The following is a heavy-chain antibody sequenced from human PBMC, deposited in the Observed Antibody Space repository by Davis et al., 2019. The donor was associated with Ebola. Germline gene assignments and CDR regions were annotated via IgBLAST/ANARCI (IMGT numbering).Heavy chain of an antibody. CDR3: ARCTTLSSGYYDF. V-gene: IGHV3-23*01. CDR2: ISGSGTAT. D-gene: IGHD6-19*01. Sequence: PGGSLRPSCLRSGSTFNDYATNWVRQAPGKGLEWVSSISGSGTATYYADSVKGRFTISRDNSKNTLDLQRNSLMAADTAVYYCARCTTLSSGYYDFRGQGTLVTVSS. CDR1: GSTFNDYA. J-gene: IGHJ4*02.